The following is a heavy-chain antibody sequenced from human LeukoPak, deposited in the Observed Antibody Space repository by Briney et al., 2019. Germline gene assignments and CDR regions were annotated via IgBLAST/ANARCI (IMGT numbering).Heavy chain of an antibody. J-gene: IGHJ4*02. CDR1: GYTFTSYA. CDR2: TNAGNGNT. Sequence: ASVKVSCKASGYTFTSYAMHWVRQAPGQRLEWMGWTNAGNGNTKYSQEFQGRVTITRDTSASTAYMELSSLRAEDTAVHYCAKTWLERGTGPQDFDYWGQGTLVTVSS. D-gene: IGHD3/OR15-3a*01. CDR3: AKTWLERGTGPQDFDY. V-gene: IGHV1-3*02.